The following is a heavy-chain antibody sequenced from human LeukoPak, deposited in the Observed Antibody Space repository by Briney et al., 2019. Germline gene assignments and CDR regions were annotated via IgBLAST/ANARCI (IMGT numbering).Heavy chain of an antibody. Sequence: GGSLRLSCAASGFTFDDYGMSWVRQAPGKGLEWVSGINWNGGSTGYADSVKGRFTISRDNAKNSLYLQMNSLRAEDTALYYCAKDRRGGYSYGIYYYGMDVWGQGTTVTVSS. CDR3: AKDRRGGYSYGIYYYGMDV. V-gene: IGHV3-20*04. D-gene: IGHD5-18*01. J-gene: IGHJ6*02. CDR2: INWNGGST. CDR1: GFTFDDYG.